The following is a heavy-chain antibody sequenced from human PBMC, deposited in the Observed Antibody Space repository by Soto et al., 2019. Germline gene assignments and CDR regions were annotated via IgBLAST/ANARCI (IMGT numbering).Heavy chain of an antibody. J-gene: IGHJ6*02. D-gene: IGHD3-3*01. V-gene: IGHV6-1*01. CDR3: ARVPVTIFGVVLRAYYYYGMDV. CDR2: TYYRSKWYN. Sequence: LSLTCAISGDSVSSNSAAWNWIRQSPSRGLEWLGRTYYRSKWYNDYAVSVKSRITINPDTSKNQFSLQLNSVTPEDTAVYYCARVPVTIFGVVLRAYYYYGMDVWGQGTTVTVSS. CDR1: GDSVSSNSAA.